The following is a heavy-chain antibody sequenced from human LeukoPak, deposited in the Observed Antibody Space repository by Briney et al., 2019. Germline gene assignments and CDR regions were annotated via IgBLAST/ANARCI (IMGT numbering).Heavy chain of an antibody. J-gene: IGHJ5*02. V-gene: IGHV4-59*02. CDR1: GASVTSYY. Sequence: SETLSLTCTVSGASVTSYYWNWLRQPPGKGLEWIGYILYSGTTNYNPSLNSRVTMSLDTSKNQFSLELSSVTAADTAVYYCARRIIARGLGQENWFDPWGQGILVTVSS. D-gene: IGHD3-16*01. CDR3: ARRIIARGLGQENWFDP. CDR2: ILYSGTT.